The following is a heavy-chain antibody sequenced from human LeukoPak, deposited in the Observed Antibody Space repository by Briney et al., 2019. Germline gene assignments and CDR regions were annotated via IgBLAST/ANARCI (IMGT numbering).Heavy chain of an antibody. J-gene: IGHJ4*02. V-gene: IGHV3-72*01. CDR1: GFTFSDHY. CDR2: SRNRAKSYTT. Sequence: QPGGPLILSCAVSGFTFSDHYMDWVRQAPGKGLEWVGRSRNRAKSYTTDYAASVKGRFTISRDDSKSTLYLQMNSLETEDTAVYYCSRDATGDHWGQGTLVSVSS. CDR3: SRDATGDH.